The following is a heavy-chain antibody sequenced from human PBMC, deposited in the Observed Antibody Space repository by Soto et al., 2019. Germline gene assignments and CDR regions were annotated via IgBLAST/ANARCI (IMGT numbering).Heavy chain of an antibody. CDR3: AKDRLWFGELLSFDY. CDR2: ISGSGGST. D-gene: IGHD3-10*01. CDR1: GFTFSSYA. V-gene: IGHV3-23*01. J-gene: IGHJ4*02. Sequence: PGGSLRLSCAASGFTFSSYAMSWVRQAPGKGLEWVSAISGSGGSTYYADSVKGRFTISRDNSKNTLYLQMNSLRAEDTAVYYCAKDRLWFGELLSFDYWGQGTLVTVSS.